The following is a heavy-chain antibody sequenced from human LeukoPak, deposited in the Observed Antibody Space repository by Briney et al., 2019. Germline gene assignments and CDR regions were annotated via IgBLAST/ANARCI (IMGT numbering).Heavy chain of an antibody. Sequence: PGGSLRLSCAASGFTFSSYAMSWVRQAPGKGLEWVLAISGSGGSTYYADSVKGRFTISRDNSKNTLYLQMNSLRAEDTAVYYCANLGTRFLEWFYFDYWGQGTLVTVSS. CDR3: ANLGTRFLEWFYFDY. CDR1: GFTFSSYA. D-gene: IGHD3-3*01. V-gene: IGHV3-23*01. CDR2: ISGSGGST. J-gene: IGHJ4*02.